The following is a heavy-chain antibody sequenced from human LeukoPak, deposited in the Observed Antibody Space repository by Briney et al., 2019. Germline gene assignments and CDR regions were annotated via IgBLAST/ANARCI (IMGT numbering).Heavy chain of an antibody. Sequence: PGGSLRLSCAASGFSVNTNYMTWVRQAPGKGLEWVSVLYSGGGAYYADSVKDRFTISRDYSQNTLLLQMNSLRAKDTALYYCARGKTSDDIIEDAFDIWGQGTMVAVSS. V-gene: IGHV3-66*01. D-gene: IGHD3-9*01. CDR3: ARGKTSDDIIEDAFDI. CDR2: LYSGGGA. CDR1: GFSVNTNY. J-gene: IGHJ3*02.